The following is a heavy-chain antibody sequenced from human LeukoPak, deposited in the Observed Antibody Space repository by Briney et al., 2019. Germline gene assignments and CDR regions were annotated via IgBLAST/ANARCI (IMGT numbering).Heavy chain of an antibody. D-gene: IGHD3-9*01. CDR2: IYYSGTT. J-gene: IGHJ4*02. CDR1: GGSINSNSHH. V-gene: IGHV4-39*01. CDR3: ARRGDILTDYAFDY. Sequence: SETLSLTCSVSGGSINSNSHHWDWIRQAPGKGLERIGNIYYSGTTSYNPSLKSRVTISVDTSKNQFSLRLSSVTAADTAVYYCARRGDILTDYAFDYWGQGTLVTVSS.